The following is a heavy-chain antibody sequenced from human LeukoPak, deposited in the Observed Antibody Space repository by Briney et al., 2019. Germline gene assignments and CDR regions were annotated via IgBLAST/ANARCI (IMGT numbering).Heavy chain of an antibody. D-gene: IGHD3-16*02. CDR2: INAGNGNT. CDR1: GYTFTSYV. V-gene: IGHV1-3*01. J-gene: IGHJ4*02. Sequence: ASVKVSCKASGYTFTSYVMHWVRQAPGQRLEWMGWINAGNGNTKYSQKFQGRVTITRDTSASTAYMELSSLRSEDTAVYYCARASYDYVWGSYRYTPPDYWGQGTLVTVSS. CDR3: ARASYDYVWGSYRYTPPDY.